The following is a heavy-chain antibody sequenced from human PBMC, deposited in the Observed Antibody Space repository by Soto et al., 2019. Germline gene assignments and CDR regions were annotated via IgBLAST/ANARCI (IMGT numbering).Heavy chain of an antibody. J-gene: IGHJ4*02. V-gene: IGHV3-23*01. D-gene: IGHD1-26*01. CDR1: GFTFSSYA. Sequence: HPGGSLRLSCAASGFTFSSYAMSWVRQAPGKGLDWVSAISGSGGSTYYADSVKGRFTISRDNSKNTLYLQMNSLRAEDTAAYYCARDSGTYYFDYWGPGTLVTVSS. CDR2: ISGSGGST. CDR3: ARDSGTYYFDY.